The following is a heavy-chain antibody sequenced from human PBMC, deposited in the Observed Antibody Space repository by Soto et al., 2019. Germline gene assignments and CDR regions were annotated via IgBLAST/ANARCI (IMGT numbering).Heavy chain of an antibody. CDR2: IYHSGST. CDR3: ARAMVVVPASGGYYYYGMDV. CDR1: GGSISSGGYS. Sequence: QLQLQESGSGLVKPSQTLSLTCAVSGGSISSGGYSWSWIRQPPGKGLEWIGYIYHSGSTYYNPYLKSRVTISVDRSKNQFSLKLSSVTAADTAVYYCARAMVVVPASGGYYYYGMDVWGQGTTVTVSS. J-gene: IGHJ6*02. D-gene: IGHD2-2*01. V-gene: IGHV4-30-2*01.